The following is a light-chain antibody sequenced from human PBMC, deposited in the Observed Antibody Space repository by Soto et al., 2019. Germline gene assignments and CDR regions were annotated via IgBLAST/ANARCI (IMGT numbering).Light chain of an antibody. CDR2: EDI. CDR3: CSYAGGTSVV. J-gene: IGLJ2*01. V-gene: IGLV2-23*01. CDR1: TSDVGRYNL. Sequence: QSALTQPASVSGSPGQSITISCTGTTSDVGRYNLVSWYQQYPGKAPRLMIYEDIERPSGVSKRFSGSKSGNTASLTISGLQTEDEADYYCCSYAGGTSVVFGGGTKLTVL.